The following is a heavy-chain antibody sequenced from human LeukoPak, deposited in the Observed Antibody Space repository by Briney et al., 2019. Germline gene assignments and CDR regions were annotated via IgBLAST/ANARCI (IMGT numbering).Heavy chain of an antibody. V-gene: IGHV3-49*04. J-gene: IGHJ4*02. Sequence: GGSLRLSCTTSGFTFGDYGMSWVRQAPGKGLEWVGFIRSKAYGETTENAASVKGRFTISRDDSKSIAYLQVNSLKTEDTAVYYCTGSFGELTFFDYWGLGTLVTVSS. CDR1: GFTFGDYG. D-gene: IGHD3-10*01. CDR2: IRSKAYGETT. CDR3: TGSFGELTFFDY.